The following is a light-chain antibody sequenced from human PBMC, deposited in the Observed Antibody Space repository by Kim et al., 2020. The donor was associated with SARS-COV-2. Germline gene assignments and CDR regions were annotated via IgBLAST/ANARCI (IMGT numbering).Light chain of an antibody. J-gene: IGLJ3*02. Sequence: GRTVTLTCGSNTGSVTSGLFPSWFQQKPGQAPRTLISDTNKKHSWTPARFSGSLLGGKAALMISGVQPEDEADYFCLLSYRGSWVFGGGTKVTVL. CDR2: DTN. CDR1: TGSVTSGLF. CDR3: LLSYRGSWV. V-gene: IGLV7-46*01.